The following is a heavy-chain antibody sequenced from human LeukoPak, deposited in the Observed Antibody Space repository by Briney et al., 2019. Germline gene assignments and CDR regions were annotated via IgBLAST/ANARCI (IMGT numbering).Heavy chain of an antibody. V-gene: IGHV3-53*01. D-gene: IGHD4-11*01. CDR2: IDSGGST. CDR1: GFTVSSNY. J-gene: IGHJ6*03. Sequence: GGSLRLSCAASGFTVSSNYMTWVRQAPGKGLQWVSLIDSGGSTYFADSVKGRFIISRDTSKNTLYLQMNSLRAEDTAVYYCARRAPTVTYYYYYYMDVWGKGTTVTVSS. CDR3: ARRAPTVTYYYYYYMDV.